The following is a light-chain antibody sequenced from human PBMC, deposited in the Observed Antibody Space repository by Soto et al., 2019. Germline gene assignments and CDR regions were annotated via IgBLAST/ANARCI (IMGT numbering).Light chain of an antibody. CDR1: SSNIGAGYD. J-gene: IGLJ1*01. CDR3: QSYYSSLSGYG. Sequence: QSVLTQPPSVSGAPGQRVTISCTGSSSNIGAGYDVHWYQQLPGTAPKLLIYGNNNRPSGVSDRFSGSKSGTSASLAITGLQAEDEADYYCQSYYSSLSGYGFGTGTKVTIL. V-gene: IGLV1-40*01. CDR2: GNN.